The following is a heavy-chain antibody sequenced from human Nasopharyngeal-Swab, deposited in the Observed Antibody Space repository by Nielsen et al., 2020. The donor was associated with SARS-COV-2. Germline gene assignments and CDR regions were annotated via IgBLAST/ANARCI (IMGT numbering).Heavy chain of an antibody. D-gene: IGHD3-22*01. V-gene: IGHV2-5*02. CDR1: GFSLSTSGVG. CDR3: AHRSYYYVSFDY. Sequence: SGPTLVKPTQTLTLTCTFSGFSLSTSGVGVGWIRPPHGNGLEWLALIYWDDDKRYSPSLKSRLTITKDTSKNQVVLTMTNMDPVDTATYYCAHRSYYYVSFDYWGQGTLVTVSS. J-gene: IGHJ4*02. CDR2: IYWDDDK.